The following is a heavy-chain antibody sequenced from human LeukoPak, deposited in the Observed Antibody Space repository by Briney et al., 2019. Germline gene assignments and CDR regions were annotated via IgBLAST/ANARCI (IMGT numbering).Heavy chain of an antibody. V-gene: IGHV4-59*01. Sequence: NPSETLSLTCTVSGGSISSYYWSWIRQPPGKGLEWIGYIHYSGSTNYNPSLRSRVTVSVDTSKNQISLKLSSVTAADTAVYYCASTLQWLAFDYWGQGTLVTVSS. CDR1: GGSISSYY. CDR2: IHYSGST. D-gene: IGHD6-19*01. CDR3: ASTLQWLAFDY. J-gene: IGHJ4*02.